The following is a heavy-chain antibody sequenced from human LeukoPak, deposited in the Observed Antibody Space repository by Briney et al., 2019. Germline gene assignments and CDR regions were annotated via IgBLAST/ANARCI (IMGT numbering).Heavy chain of an antibody. CDR1: GYTFTSYG. CDR2: ISAYNGNT. CDR3: ARDRGSSWYEAFDY. J-gene: IGHJ4*02. V-gene: IGHV1-18*01. D-gene: IGHD6-13*01. Sequence: ASVKVSCKGSGYTFTSYGISWVRQAPGQGLEWMGWISAYNGNTNYAQKLQGRVTMTTDTSTSTAYMELRSLRSDDTAVYYCARDRGSSWYEAFDYWGQGTLVTVSS.